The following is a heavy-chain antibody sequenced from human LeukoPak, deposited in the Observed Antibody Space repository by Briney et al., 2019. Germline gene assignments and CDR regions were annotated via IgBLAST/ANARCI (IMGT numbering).Heavy chain of an antibody. D-gene: IGHD5-12*01. CDR1: GYTFTGYS. CDR2: INPNSGGT. J-gene: IGHJ4*02. Sequence: ASVKVSCKASGYTFTGYSMHWVRQAPGQGLEWMGWINPNSGGTNYAQKFQGRVTMTRDTSISTAYMELSRLRSDDTAVCYCARTGYSGYDPAIDYWGQGTLVTVSS. CDR3: ARTGYSGYDPAIDY. V-gene: IGHV1-2*02.